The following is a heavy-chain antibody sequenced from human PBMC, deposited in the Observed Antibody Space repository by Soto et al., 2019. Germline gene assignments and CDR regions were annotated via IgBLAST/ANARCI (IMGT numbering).Heavy chain of an antibody. Sequence: GGSLRLSCAASGFTFSSYGMHWVRQAPGKGLEWVSAISGSGGSTYYADSVKGRFSISRDNSKNTLYLQMNSLRAEDTAVYYCTEDASLRGYYYYGMDVWGQGTTVTVSS. CDR1: GFTFSSYG. CDR2: ISGSGGST. J-gene: IGHJ6*02. D-gene: IGHD1-26*01. V-gene: IGHV3-23*01. CDR3: TEDASLRGYYYYGMDV.